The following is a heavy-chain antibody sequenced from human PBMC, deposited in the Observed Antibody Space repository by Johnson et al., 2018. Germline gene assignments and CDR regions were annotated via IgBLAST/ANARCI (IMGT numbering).Heavy chain of an antibody. CDR3: AKDGRLVRYVDWAFSFQH. Sequence: QVQLVETGGGVVQPGRSLRLSCAASGFTFSSYGMHWVRQAPGKGLEWVAVISYDGTNKYYADSVKGRFTISRDNSKTTLYLQMNSLRAEDTAGYYCAKDGRLVRYVDWAFSFQHWGQGTLVTVSS. CDR1: GFTFSSYG. CDR2: ISYDGTNK. D-gene: IGHD3-9*01. J-gene: IGHJ1*01. V-gene: IGHV3-30*18.